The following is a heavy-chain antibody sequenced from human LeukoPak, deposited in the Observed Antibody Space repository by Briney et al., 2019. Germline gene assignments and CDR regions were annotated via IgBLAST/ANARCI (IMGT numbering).Heavy chain of an antibody. J-gene: IGHJ5*02. Sequence: ASVKVSCKATGYTFTSYDINWVRQATGQGLEWMGWMNPNSGNTGYAQKFQGRVTITRNTSISTAYMELSSLRSEDTAVYYCARSYDFPNWFDPWGQGTLVTVSS. CDR1: GYTFTSYD. D-gene: IGHD3-3*01. CDR2: MNPNSGNT. V-gene: IGHV1-8*03. CDR3: ARSYDFPNWFDP.